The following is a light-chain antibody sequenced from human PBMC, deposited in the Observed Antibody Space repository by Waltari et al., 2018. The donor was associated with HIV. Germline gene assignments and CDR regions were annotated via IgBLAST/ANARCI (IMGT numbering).Light chain of an antibody. J-gene: IGKJ1*01. CDR3: QQYYGKFWT. CDR1: QRVFYSPSNKNF. V-gene: IGKV4-1*01. Sequence: DIVMSQFPNSLAVSLGERATMRCRSSQRVFYSPSNKNFLSWYQQKSGQPPRLLIYWASTRENGVPDRFTGSGSGADFTLTISNLQPEDVATYYCQQYYGKFWTFGQGTKVEV. CDR2: WAS.